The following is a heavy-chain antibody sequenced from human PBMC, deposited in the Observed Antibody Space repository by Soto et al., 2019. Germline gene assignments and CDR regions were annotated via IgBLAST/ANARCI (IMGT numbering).Heavy chain of an antibody. D-gene: IGHD2-15*01. Sequence: RLCCAAYGVTFSIYVMHWFRQAPGKGLEWVAVISYDGSNKYYADSVKGRFTISRDNSKNTLYLQMNSLSAEDTAVYYCAKETHRRYSSLYGMDXRGQVTSVT. CDR3: AKETHRRYSSLYGMDX. CDR1: GVTFSIYV. CDR2: ISYDGSNK. V-gene: IGHV3-30*18. J-gene: IGHJ6*02.